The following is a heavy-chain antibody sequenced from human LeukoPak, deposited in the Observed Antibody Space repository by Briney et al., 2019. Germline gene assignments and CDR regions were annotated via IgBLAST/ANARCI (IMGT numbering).Heavy chain of an antibody. CDR1: GYTFTGYY. J-gene: IGHJ6*03. Sequence: ASVKVSCKASGYTFTGYYMHWVRQAPGQGLEWMGWINPNSGGTNYAQKFQGRVTMTRDTSISTAYMELSRLRSDDTAVYYCARDHSPRYDSSGYYYRYYYYYYMDVWGKGTTVTVSS. V-gene: IGHV1-2*02. D-gene: IGHD3-22*01. CDR2: INPNSGGT. CDR3: ARDHSPRYDSSGYYYRYYYYYYMDV.